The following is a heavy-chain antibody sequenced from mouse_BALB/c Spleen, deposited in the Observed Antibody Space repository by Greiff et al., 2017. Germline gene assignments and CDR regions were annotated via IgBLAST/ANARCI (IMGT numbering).Heavy chain of an antibody. CDR1: GFAFSSYD. D-gene: IGHD1-2*01. CDR3: ARPSLLRETY. Sequence: EVKLVESGGGLVKPGGSLKLSCAASGFAFSSYDMSWVRQTPEKRLEWVAYISSGGGSTYYPDTVKGRFTISRDNAKNTLYLQMSSLKSEDTAMYYCARPSLLRETYWGQGTLVTVSA. J-gene: IGHJ3*01. V-gene: IGHV5-12-1*01. CDR2: ISSGGGST.